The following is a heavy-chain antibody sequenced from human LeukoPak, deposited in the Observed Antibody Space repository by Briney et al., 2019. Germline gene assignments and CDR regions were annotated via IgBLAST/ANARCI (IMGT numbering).Heavy chain of an antibody. CDR1: GHTLRNYG. V-gene: IGHV3-33*01. CDR2: IWYDGSNK. CDR3: ATLNAQLAPEN. J-gene: IGHJ4*02. Sequence: GRSLRLSCAVSGHTLRNYGMHWVRDAPGEGVEWVAVIWYDGSNKYYTDSVKGRFIVSRDDCKNTLYLQMNSLRADGTGVYYCATLNAQLAPENWGQGTLVIISS. D-gene: IGHD5-24*01.